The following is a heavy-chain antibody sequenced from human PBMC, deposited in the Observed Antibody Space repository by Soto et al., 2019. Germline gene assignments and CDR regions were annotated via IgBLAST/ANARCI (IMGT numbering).Heavy chain of an antibody. V-gene: IGHV3-7*03. J-gene: IGHJ3*02. Sequence: EVRLVESGGGLVQPGGSLRLSCAASAFTFSSYWMSWVRQAPGKGLEWVANIKQDGSEKYYVDSVKGRFTISRDNAKNSLYLQMNSLRAEDTAVYYCARDLFEAARRGEYAFDIWGQGTKVTVSS. CDR1: AFTFSSYW. CDR3: ARDLFEAARRGEYAFDI. D-gene: IGHD3-16*01. CDR2: IKQDGSEK.